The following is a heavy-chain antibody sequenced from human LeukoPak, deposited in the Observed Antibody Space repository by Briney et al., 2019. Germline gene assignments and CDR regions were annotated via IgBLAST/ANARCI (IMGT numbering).Heavy chain of an antibody. J-gene: IGHJ4*02. V-gene: IGHV4-59*01. D-gene: IGHD3-22*01. Sequence: SETLSLTCTASGGSISSYYWSWIRQPPGKGLEWIGYLSYSGSSNYNPSLRSRVTTSVDASKNQFSLKLSSVTAADTAVYYCARDGYSDSSGYDYPPSVWGQGTLVTVSS. CDR2: LSYSGSS. CDR1: GGSISSYY. CDR3: ARDGYSDSSGYDYPPSV.